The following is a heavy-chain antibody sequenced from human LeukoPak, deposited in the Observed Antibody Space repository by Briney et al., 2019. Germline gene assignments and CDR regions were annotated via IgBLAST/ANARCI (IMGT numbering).Heavy chain of an antibody. D-gene: IGHD1-26*01. J-gene: IGHJ3*02. CDR1: GFTFSSYA. V-gene: IGHV3-23*01. Sequence: TGGSLRLSCAASGFTFSSYAMSWVCQPPGKGLEWVSTISYSGGRTDYADSVKGRFAISRDSSKNTLYLQMNGLRGDDTAIYYCAKDDGGSPPDAFDIWGQGTLVSVSS. CDR2: ISYSGGRT. CDR3: AKDDGGSPPDAFDI.